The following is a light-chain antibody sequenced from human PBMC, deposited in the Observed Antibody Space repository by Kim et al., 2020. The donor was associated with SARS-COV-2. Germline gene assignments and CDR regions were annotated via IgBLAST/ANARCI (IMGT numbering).Light chain of an antibody. J-gene: IGLJ1*01. CDR3: SSFTTSSTIV. CDR2: EVS. Sequence: QSALTQPASVSGSPGQSITISCTGTSSDVGVYNFVSWYQQHPGKAPKLMIYEVSNRPSRVPDRFSGSKSGNRASLTISGLQPEDEADYYCSSFTTSSTIVFGTGTKVTVL. CDR1: SSDVGVYNF. V-gene: IGLV2-14*01.